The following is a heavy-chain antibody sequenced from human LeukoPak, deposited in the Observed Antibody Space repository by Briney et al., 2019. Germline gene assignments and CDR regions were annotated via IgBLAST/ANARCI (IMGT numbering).Heavy chain of an antibody. CDR1: GFSFSSYG. V-gene: IGHV3-33*01. Sequence: GGSLRLSCAASGFSFSSYGIHWVRQAPGKGLEWVAVIWYDGSNKYYGDSVKGRFTISRDNSKNTVDLQMNSLRAEDTAVYYCAGGLVSTHEGFDYWGQGTLVTVSS. CDR3: AGGLVSTHEGFDY. CDR2: IWYDGSNK. D-gene: IGHD3/OR15-3a*01. J-gene: IGHJ4*02.